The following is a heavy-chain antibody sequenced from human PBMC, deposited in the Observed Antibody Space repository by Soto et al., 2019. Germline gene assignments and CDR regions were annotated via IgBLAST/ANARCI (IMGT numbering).Heavy chain of an antibody. V-gene: IGHV1-2*02. CDR3: ARGWGYCSGGSCYNWFDP. Sequence: ASVKVSCKTSGYTFTDYYMHWVRQAPGQGLEWMGWINPNSGGTNYAQKFQGRVTMTRDTSISTAYMELSRLRSDDTAVYYCARGWGYCSGGSCYNWFDPWGQGTLVTVSS. J-gene: IGHJ5*02. D-gene: IGHD2-15*01. CDR1: GYTFTDYY. CDR2: INPNSGGT.